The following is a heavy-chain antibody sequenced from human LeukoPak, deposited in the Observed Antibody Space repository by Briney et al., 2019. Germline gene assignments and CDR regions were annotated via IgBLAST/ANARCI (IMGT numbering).Heavy chain of an antibody. D-gene: IGHD1-7*01. Sequence: SETLSLTCTVSGISLTTYYWSWVRQPPGKGLEWIGYVHHTGSADYNPSLKSRVSISLDMSKSQFSLMLTSATAADTAIYYCARDSWDYIAMDVWGPGTTVTVSS. J-gene: IGHJ6*02. CDR1: GISLTTYY. CDR3: ARDSWDYIAMDV. V-gene: IGHV4-59*01. CDR2: VHHTGSA.